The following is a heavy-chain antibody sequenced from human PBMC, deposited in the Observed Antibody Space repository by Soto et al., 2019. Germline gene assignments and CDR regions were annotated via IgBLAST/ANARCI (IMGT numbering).Heavy chain of an antibody. CDR2: IWYDGSNK. J-gene: IGHJ6*02. Sequence: PGGSLRLSCAASGFTFSSYGMHWVRQAPGKGLEWVAVIWYDGSNKYYADSVKGRFTISRDNSKNTLYLQMNSLRAEDTAVYYCARDEGWELPHYGMDVWGQGTTVTVSS. V-gene: IGHV3-33*01. D-gene: IGHD1-26*01. CDR1: GFTFSSYG. CDR3: ARDEGWELPHYGMDV.